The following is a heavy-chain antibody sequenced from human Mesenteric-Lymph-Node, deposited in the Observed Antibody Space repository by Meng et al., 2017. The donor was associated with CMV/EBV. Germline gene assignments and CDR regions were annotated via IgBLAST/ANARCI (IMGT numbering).Heavy chain of an antibody. J-gene: IGHJ4*02. V-gene: IGHV3-23*01. CDR3: AKERNLGYCSSTSCYTHFDY. Sequence: GGSLRLSCAASGFTFSSYSMNWVRQAPGKGLEWVSSISSSGGSTYYADSVKGRFTISRDNSKNTLYLQMNSLRAEDTAVYYCAKERNLGYCSSTSCYTHFDYWGQGTLVTVSS. CDR1: GFTFSSYS. CDR2: ISSSGGST. D-gene: IGHD2-2*02.